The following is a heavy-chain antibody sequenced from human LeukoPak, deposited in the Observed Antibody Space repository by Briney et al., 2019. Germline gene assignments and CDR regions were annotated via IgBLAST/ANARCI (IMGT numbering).Heavy chain of an antibody. CDR2: SSSSGNTT. Sequence: KPGGSLRLSCAASGFIFSDHYMSRIRQAPGKGLEWLSYSSSSGNTTHYADSVRGRFTISRDNAKNSLFLQMNSLRAEDTAIYYCARDGTSSWYFDSWGQGTLVTVAS. CDR3: ARDGTSSWYFDS. CDR1: GFIFSDHY. V-gene: IGHV3-11*01. J-gene: IGHJ4*02. D-gene: IGHD6-13*01.